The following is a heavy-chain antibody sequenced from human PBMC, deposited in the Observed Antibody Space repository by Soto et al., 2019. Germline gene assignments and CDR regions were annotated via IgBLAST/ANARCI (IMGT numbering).Heavy chain of an antibody. V-gene: IGHV1-69*02. CDR1: GGTFSSYT. J-gene: IGHJ5*02. CDR3: ARSFAVTPNWFDP. Sequence: QVQLVQSGAEVKKPGSSVKVSCKASGGTFSSYTISWVRQAPGQGLEWMGRIIPILGIANYAQKFQGRVTITADKSTSTAYMELSSLRSEDTGVYYCARSFAVTPNWFDPWGQGTLVTVSS. CDR2: IIPILGIA. D-gene: IGHD4-17*01.